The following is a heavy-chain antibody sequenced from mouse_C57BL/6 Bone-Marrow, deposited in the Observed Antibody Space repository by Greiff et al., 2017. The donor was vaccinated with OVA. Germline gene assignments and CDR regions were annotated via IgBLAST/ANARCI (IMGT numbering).Heavy chain of an antibody. CDR1: GYTFTSYW. Sequence: QVQLQQPGAELVMPGASVKLSCKASGYTFTSYWMHWVKQRPGQGLEWIGEIDPSDSYTNYNQKFKGKSTLTVDKSSSTAYMQLSSLTSEDSAVYYCARWGEGYYGSPDYWGQGTTLTVSS. CDR3: ARWGEGYYGSPDY. CDR2: IDPSDSYT. J-gene: IGHJ2*01. D-gene: IGHD1-1*01. V-gene: IGHV1-69*01.